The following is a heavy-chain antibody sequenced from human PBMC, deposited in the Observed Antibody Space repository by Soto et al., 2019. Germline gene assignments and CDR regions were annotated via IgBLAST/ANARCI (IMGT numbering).Heavy chain of an antibody. Sequence: QVQLVQSGAEVKKPGASVKVSCKASGYTFTDNQIHWLRRALGQRLEWMGRIDPKSGDTNFAPTYQGRVTMTRDTSTNTVYMELTRLTSGDTAIYFCARRHLRDYIRWNFDPWGQGTLVTVSS. V-gene: IGHV1-2*02. D-gene: IGHD3-16*01. CDR1: GYTFTDNQ. CDR3: ARRHLRDYIRWNFDP. CDR2: IDPKSGDT. J-gene: IGHJ5*02.